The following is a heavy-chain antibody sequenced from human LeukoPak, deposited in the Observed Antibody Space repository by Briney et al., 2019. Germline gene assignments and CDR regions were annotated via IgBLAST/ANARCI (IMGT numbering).Heavy chain of an antibody. CDR3: TRVGTGYCDY. CDR1: GFIFSSYG. V-gene: IGHV3-21*01. J-gene: IGHJ4*02. CDR2: ISNSRTYI. Sequence: PGGSLRLSCAASGFIFSSYGMNWVRQAPGKGLEWVSSISNSRTYIYYANSVKGRFTISRDNAKDSLYLQMDSLRAEDTAVYYCTRVGTGYCDYWGQGTLVTVSS.